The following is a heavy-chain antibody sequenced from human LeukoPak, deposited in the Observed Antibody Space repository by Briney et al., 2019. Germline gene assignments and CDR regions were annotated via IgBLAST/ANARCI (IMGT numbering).Heavy chain of an antibody. V-gene: IGHV4-34*01. CDR3: ARRRGANIVATIDSGFFRGFSQKKSPYFDY. CDR1: GGSFSGYY. J-gene: IGHJ4*02. CDR2: INHSGST. D-gene: IGHD5-12*01. Sequence: SETLSLTCAVYGGSFSGYYWSWIRQPPGKGLEWIGEINHSGSTNYNPSLKSRVTISVDTSKNQFSLKLSSVTAADTAVYYCARRRGANIVATIDSGFFRGFSQKKSPYFDYWGQGTLVTVSS.